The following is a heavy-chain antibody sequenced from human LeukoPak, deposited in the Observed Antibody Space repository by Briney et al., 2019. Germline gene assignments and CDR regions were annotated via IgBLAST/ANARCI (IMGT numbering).Heavy chain of an antibody. V-gene: IGHV4-59*11. CDR1: GCPISSRS. D-gene: IGHD2-2*01. Sequence: RPSETLSLTCTVSGCPISSRSWPWIRQPPGKGLEWIGYIYLRGTTNYTPAHKSRVSISVDTSKNEFSLRLSTLSAADTAVYYCARDFLECSRASCLHCFDPWGQGTLVTVSS. CDR3: ARDFLECSRASCLHCFDP. J-gene: IGHJ5*02. CDR2: IYLRGTT.